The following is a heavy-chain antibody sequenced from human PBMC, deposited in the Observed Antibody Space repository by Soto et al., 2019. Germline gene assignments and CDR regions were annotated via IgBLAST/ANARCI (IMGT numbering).Heavy chain of an antibody. V-gene: IGHV3-33*01. J-gene: IGHJ6*02. D-gene: IGHD2-8*01. CDR3: ARTGLQIVQATSYYYGLDV. CDR2: IWHDGTNK. Sequence: GGSLRLSCVASGFTFNSFGMHWVRQAPGKGLERVAVIWHDGTNKYYVDSVKGRFTISRDNSKDTLYLQMNNLRAEDTALYYCARTGLQIVQATSYYYGLDVWGQGTTVTVTS. CDR1: GFTFNSFG.